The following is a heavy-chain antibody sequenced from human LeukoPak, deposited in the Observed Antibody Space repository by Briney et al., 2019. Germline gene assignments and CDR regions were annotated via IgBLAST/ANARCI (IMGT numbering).Heavy chain of an antibody. Sequence: ASVKVSCKASGYTFTGYYMHWVRQAPGQGLEWMGWINPNSGGTNYAQKFQGRVTMTRDTSISTAYMELSRLRSDDTAVYYCARDYYYDSSGYYARAFDIWGQGTMVTVSS. V-gene: IGHV1-2*02. D-gene: IGHD3-22*01. J-gene: IGHJ3*02. CDR1: GYTFTGYY. CDR3: ARDYYYDSSGYYARAFDI. CDR2: INPNSGGT.